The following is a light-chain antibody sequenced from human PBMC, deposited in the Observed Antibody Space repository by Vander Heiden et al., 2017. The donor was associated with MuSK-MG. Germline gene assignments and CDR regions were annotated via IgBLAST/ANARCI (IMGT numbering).Light chain of an antibody. Sequence: EIVLTQSPGTLSLSPGERATLSCRASQSVSSNYLAWYQQKPGQAPRLLIYGASTGATGIPARFSGSGSGTEFTLTISSLQSEDFAVYYCQHYNNWPTFGQGTKLEI. CDR3: QHYNNWPT. V-gene: IGKV3-15*01. CDR2: GAS. J-gene: IGKJ2*01. CDR1: QSVSSN.